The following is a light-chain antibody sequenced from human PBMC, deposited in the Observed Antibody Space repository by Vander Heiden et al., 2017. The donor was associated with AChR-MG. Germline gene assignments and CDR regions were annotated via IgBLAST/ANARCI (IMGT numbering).Light chain of an antibody. CDR2: RND. CDR1: SSNIGSNY. Sequence: QSVLTQPPSASGTPGPRVTIARSGSSSNIGSNYVYWYQQLPGTAPKLLIYRNDQRPSGVPDRFSGSKSGTSASLAISGLRSEDEADYYCAAWDDSLSGSVFGTGTKVTVL. V-gene: IGLV1-47*01. CDR3: AAWDDSLSGSV. J-gene: IGLJ1*01.